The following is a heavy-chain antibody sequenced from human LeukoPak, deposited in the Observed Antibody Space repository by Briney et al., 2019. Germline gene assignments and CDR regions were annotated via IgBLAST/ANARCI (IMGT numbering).Heavy chain of an antibody. CDR1: GFTFSSYA. D-gene: IGHD3-3*01. J-gene: IGHJ4*02. CDR3: AKDRVSYDFWSGYLSDY. V-gene: IGHV3-23*01. Sequence: GGSLRLSCAASGFTFSSYAMSWVRHAPGKGMEWDSAISGSGGSTYYADSVKGRFTISRDNSKNTLYLQMNSLRAEDTAVYYCAKDRVSYDFWSGYLSDYWGQGTLVTVSS. CDR2: ISGSGGST.